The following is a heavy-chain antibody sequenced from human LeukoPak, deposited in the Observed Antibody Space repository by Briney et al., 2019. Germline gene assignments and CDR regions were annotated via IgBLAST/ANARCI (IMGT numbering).Heavy chain of an antibody. J-gene: IGHJ4*02. V-gene: IGHV4-4*07. Sequence: SSETLSLTCTVSSGSINSYYWGWVRQPAGKGLEWIGRIYTTGTTNYSPSLKSRLSMSIDTSTNQFSLTLRSVTAADTAVYYCGRQGYTESYYFLDYWSQGTLVTVSS. CDR1: SGSINSYY. CDR2: IYTTGTT. CDR3: GRQGYTESYYFLDY. D-gene: IGHD1-26*01.